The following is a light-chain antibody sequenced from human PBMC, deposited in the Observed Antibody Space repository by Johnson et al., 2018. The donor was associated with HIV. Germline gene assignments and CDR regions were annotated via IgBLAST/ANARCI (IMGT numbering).Light chain of an antibody. V-gene: IGLV1-51*02. CDR1: SSTIGNNF. CDR2: KDN. CDR3: GTWDTSLGAGGV. J-gene: IGLJ1*01. Sequence: QSVLTQPPSVSAAPGQKVTISCSGSSSTIGNNFVSLYQVLPGTAPKLLIYKDNERPSGIPDLFSGSKSGTSATLGITGLQTGAEADYYCGTWDTSLGAGGVFGTGTKVTVL.